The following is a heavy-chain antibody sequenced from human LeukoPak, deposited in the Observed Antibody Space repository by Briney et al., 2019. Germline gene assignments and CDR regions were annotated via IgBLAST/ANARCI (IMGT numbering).Heavy chain of an antibody. V-gene: IGHV4-59*01. CDR1: GGSISSYY. CDR2: IYYSGST. J-gene: IGHJ4*02. CDR3: ARDDTGVFDY. Sequence: SETLSLTCTVSGGSISSYYWSWIRQPPGKGLEWIGYIYYSGSTNYNPSLTSRVTISVDTSKNQFSLKLSSVTAADTAAYYCARDDTGVFDYWGQGTLVTVSS. D-gene: IGHD5-18*01.